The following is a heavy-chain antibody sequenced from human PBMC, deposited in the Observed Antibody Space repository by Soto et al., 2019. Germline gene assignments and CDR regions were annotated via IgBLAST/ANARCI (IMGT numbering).Heavy chain of an antibody. J-gene: IGHJ6*04. CDR2: IYSGGST. CDR3: ARGLLMVYARYYYYYGMDV. V-gene: IGHV3-53*01. CDR1: GFTVSSNY. D-gene: IGHD2-8*01. Sequence: GGSLRLSCAASGFTVSSNYMSWVRQAPGKGLEWVSVIYSGGSTYYADSVKGRFTISRDKSKNTLYLQMNSLRAEDTAVYYCARGLLMVYARYYYYYGMDVWGKGTTVTVSS.